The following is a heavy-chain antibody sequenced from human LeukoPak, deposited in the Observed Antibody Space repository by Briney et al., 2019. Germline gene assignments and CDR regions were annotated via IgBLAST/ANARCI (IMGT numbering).Heavy chain of an antibody. CDR2: ISGSGST. V-gene: IGHV4-61*02. CDR3: ARRRYDILTGYHPFDY. D-gene: IGHD3-9*01. Sequence: SETLSLTCTVSADSISSGDYYWSWIRQPAGKGLDWIGRISGSGSTNYNPSLNSRVTISVDTSKNQFYLKLSSVPAADTAVYYCARRRYDILTGYHPFDYWGQGTLVTVSS. J-gene: IGHJ4*02. CDR1: ADSISSGDYY.